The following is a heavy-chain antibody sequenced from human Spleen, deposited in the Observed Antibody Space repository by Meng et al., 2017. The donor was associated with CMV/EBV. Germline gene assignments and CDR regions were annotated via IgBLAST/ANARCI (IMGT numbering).Heavy chain of an antibody. Sequence: SGYSLTELSIHWVRQATGKGLEWMGSFDPEDGETIHAQTFQGRVTMTEDTSTDTAYMDLSSLRSEDTAIYYCATSIAVAGPANWFDPWGQGTLVTVSS. D-gene: IGHD6-19*01. CDR1: GYSLTELS. V-gene: IGHV1-24*01. CDR3: ATSIAVAGPANWFDP. CDR2: FDPEDGET. J-gene: IGHJ5*02.